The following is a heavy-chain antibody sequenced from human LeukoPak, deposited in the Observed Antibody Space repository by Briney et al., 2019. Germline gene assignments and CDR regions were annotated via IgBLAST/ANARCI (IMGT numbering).Heavy chain of an antibody. CDR2: IIPIFGTA. Sequence: SVKVSCKASGGTFSSSAISWVRQAPGQGLEWMGRIIPIFGTANYAQKFQGRVTITADKSTSTAYMELSSLRSEDTAVYYCARDQVPYCSGGSCYSDYWGQGTLVTVSS. CDR1: GGTFSSSA. CDR3: ARDQVPYCSGGSCYSDY. D-gene: IGHD2-15*01. J-gene: IGHJ4*02. V-gene: IGHV1-69*06.